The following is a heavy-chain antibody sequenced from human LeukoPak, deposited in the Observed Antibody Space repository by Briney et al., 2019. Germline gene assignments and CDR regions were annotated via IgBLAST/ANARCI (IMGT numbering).Heavy chain of an antibody. D-gene: IGHD6-19*01. V-gene: IGHV3-74*01. CDR2: INSDGSTT. CDR3: ARVTATGWY. CDR1: GFTFSSSW. Sequence: GGSLRLSCAASGFTFSSSWLHWVRQAPGKGLVWVSYINSDGSTTTHAHSVKGRFTISRDNAKNTLYLQMDSLRDEDTAVYYCARVTATGWYWGQGTLVTVSS. J-gene: IGHJ4*02.